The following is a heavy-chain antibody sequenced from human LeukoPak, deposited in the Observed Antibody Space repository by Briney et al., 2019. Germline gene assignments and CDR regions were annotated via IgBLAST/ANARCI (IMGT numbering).Heavy chain of an antibody. CDR2: ISAYNGNT. D-gene: IGHD1-26*01. V-gene: IGHV1-18*01. J-gene: IGHJ4*02. CDR1: GYTFTSYG. Sequence: ASVKVSXKASGYTFTSYGISWVRQAPGQGLEWMGWISAYNGNTNYAQKLQGRVTMTTDTSTSTAYMELRSLRSDDTAVYYCARPNIVGAVIIFDYWGQGTLVTVSS. CDR3: ARPNIVGAVIIFDY.